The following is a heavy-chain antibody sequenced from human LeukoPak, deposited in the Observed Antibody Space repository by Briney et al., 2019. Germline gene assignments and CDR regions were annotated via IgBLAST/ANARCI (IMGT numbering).Heavy chain of an antibody. CDR2: IYYSVTT. CDR1: GDSISSSSYF. D-gene: IGHD4-23*01. Sequence: SETLSLTCTVSGDSISSSSYFWDWIRQPPGKGLEWIGSIYYSVTTYYNPSLKSRVTISVDTSKNQFSLKLSSVTAADTAVYYCARDRLRWPKIDYWGQGTLVTVSS. V-gene: IGHV4-39*07. J-gene: IGHJ4*02. CDR3: ARDRLRWPKIDY.